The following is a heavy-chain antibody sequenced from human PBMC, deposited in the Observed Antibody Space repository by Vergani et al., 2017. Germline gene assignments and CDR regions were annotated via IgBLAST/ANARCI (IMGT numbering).Heavy chain of an antibody. Sequence: QVQLVQSGAEVKKPGASVKVSCKASGYTFTSYDINWVRQATGQGLEWMGWMNPNSGNTGYAQKFQGRVTMTRNTSISTAYMELSSLRSEDTAVYYCARLLPYYYDSSGYSGDDYWGQGTLVTVSS. D-gene: IGHD3-22*01. CDR1: GYTFTSYD. J-gene: IGHJ4*02. V-gene: IGHV1-8*01. CDR3: ARLLPYYYDSSGYSGDDY. CDR2: MNPNSGNT.